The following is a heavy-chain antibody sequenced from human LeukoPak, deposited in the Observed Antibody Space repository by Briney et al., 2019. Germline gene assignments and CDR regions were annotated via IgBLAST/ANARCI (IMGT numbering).Heavy chain of an antibody. J-gene: IGHJ4*02. V-gene: IGHV3-11*01. CDR3: VSGGTRYHFDY. Sequence: GGSLRLSCAASGFTFSDYYMTWIRQAPGKGLEWVSYISSSGSTIYYADSVKGRFTISRDNAKNSLYLQMNSLRADDTAVYYCVSGGTRYHFDYWGQGTLVTVSS. D-gene: IGHD2-15*01. CDR2: ISSSGSTI. CDR1: GFTFSDYY.